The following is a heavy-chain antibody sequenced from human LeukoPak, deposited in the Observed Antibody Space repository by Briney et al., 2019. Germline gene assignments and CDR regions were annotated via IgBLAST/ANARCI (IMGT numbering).Heavy chain of an antibody. Sequence: GGSLRLSCAASGFTFSNYWMTWVRQAPGKGLEWVANIKQDGSEKYYVDSVKGRFTITRDNAKNSLYLQMNSLRAEDTAVYYCARDQRYCSSSSCPWEPFDYWGQGTLVTVSS. V-gene: IGHV3-7*05. D-gene: IGHD2-2*01. J-gene: IGHJ4*02. CDR1: GFTFSNYW. CDR2: IKQDGSEK. CDR3: ARDQRYCSSSSCPWEPFDY.